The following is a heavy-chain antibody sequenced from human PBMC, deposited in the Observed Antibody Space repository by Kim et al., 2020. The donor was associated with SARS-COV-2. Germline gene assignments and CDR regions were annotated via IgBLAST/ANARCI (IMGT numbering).Heavy chain of an antibody. CDR3: ARRGELELIDY. D-gene: IGHD1-7*01. J-gene: IGHJ4*02. CDR1: GGSISSYY. Sequence: SETLSLTCTVSGGSISSYYWSWIRQPPGKGLEWIGYIYYSGSTNYNPSLKSRVTISVDTSKNQFSLKLSSVTAADTAVYYCARRGELELIDYWGQGTLVTVSS. V-gene: IGHV4-59*13. CDR2: IYYSGST.